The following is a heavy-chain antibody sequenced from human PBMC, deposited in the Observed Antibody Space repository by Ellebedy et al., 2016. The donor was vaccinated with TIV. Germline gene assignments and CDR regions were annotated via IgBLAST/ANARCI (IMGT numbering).Heavy chain of an antibody. V-gene: IGHV3-30-3*01. CDR1: GFTFSSYA. CDR3: ARDPAAMTTVTTYLERDTNYYYYYGMDV. Sequence: GESLKISCAASGFTFSSYAMHWVRQAPGKGLEWVAVISYDGSNKYYADSVKGRFTISRDNSKNTLYLQMNSLRAEDTAVYYCARDPAAMTTVTTYLERDTNYYYYYGMDVWGQGTTVTVSS. J-gene: IGHJ6*02. CDR2: ISYDGSNK. D-gene: IGHD4-11*01.